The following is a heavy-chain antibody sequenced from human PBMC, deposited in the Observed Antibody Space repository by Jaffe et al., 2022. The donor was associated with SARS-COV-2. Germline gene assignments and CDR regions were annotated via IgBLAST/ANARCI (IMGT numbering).Heavy chain of an antibody. V-gene: IGHV4-34*02. D-gene: IGHD4-17*01. CDR2: TILGGGN. Sequence: QVQLQQWGAGLLKPSETLSLTCSVSGGSFREYYWSWIRQAPGKGLEWIGETILGGGNNYNPSLRSRVTFSLDTSKRQFSLRLTSVAAADTAVYYCARVAGRFTGDFFRVRYGMDVWGQGTPVIVSS. CDR1: GGSFREYY. CDR3: ARVAGRFTGDFFRVRYGMDV. J-gene: IGHJ6*02.